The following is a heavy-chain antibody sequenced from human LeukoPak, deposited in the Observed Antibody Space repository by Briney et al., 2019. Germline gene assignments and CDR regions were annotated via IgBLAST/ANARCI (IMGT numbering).Heavy chain of an antibody. J-gene: IGHJ4*02. V-gene: IGHV3-23*01. D-gene: IGHD1-20*01. CDR3: ANLGNWNDVRDY. Sequence: GGSLRLSCAASGFTFISYAMTWVRHAPGKGLEWVSAISAGGGTILYADSVKGRFTISRDNSKNTLYLQMNSLRAEDTAVYYCANLGNWNDVRDYWGQGTLVTVSS. CDR1: GFTFISYA. CDR2: ISAGGGTI.